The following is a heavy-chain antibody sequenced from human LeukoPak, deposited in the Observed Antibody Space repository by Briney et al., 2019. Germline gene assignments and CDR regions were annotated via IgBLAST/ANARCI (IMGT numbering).Heavy chain of an antibody. Sequence: SETLSLTCAVYGGSFSGYYWSWIRQPPGKGLEWIGEINHSGSTNYNPSLKSRVSISVDTSKNQFSLKLSSVTAADTAVYFCARDYVGVAGTFDYWGQGTPVTVSS. CDR3: ARDYVGVAGTFDY. CDR1: GGSFSGYY. J-gene: IGHJ4*02. D-gene: IGHD6-19*01. V-gene: IGHV4-34*01. CDR2: INHSGST.